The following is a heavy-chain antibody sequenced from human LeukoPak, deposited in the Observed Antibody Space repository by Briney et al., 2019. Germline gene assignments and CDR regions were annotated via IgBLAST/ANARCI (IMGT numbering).Heavy chain of an antibody. CDR1: GGSITDHF. D-gene: IGHD3-10*01. V-gene: IGHV4-4*09. J-gene: IGHJ3*02. CDR3: ARRFRTSASGILHHDAYDI. CDR2: IYGSP. Sequence: PSETLSLTCTVSGGSITDHFWGWIRHTPGMGLEWIGHIYGSPTYNPSLKSRVTISDDTSENQIFLQMTSVTAADTAIYYCARRFRTSASGILHHDAYDIWARGQRSSSLQ.